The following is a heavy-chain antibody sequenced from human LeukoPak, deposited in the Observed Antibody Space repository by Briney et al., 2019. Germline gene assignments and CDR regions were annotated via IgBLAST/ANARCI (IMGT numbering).Heavy chain of an antibody. D-gene: IGHD1-1*01. J-gene: IGHJ4*02. CDR1: GFTFSRYT. CDR3: AKHWNYHGY. V-gene: IGHV3-23*01. Sequence: GGSLRLSCAGSGFTFSRYTFNWVRQAPGKGLEWVSAISGSGGSTYYADSVKGRFTISRDNSKNTLYLQMNSLRAEDTAVYYCAKHWNYHGYWGQGTLVTVSS. CDR2: ISGSGGST.